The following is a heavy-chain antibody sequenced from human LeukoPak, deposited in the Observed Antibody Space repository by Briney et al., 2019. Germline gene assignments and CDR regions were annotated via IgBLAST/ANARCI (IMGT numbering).Heavy chain of an antibody. Sequence: ASVKVSCKASGGTFSSYAISWVRQAPGQGLEWMGRIIPIFGTANYAQKFQGRVTITTDESTSTAYMELSSLRSEDTAVYYCARDLGVVAAAYYYYYTDVCGKGTTDTVSS. CDR2: IIPIFGTA. CDR1: GGTFSSYA. V-gene: IGHV1-69*05. CDR3: ARDLGVVAAAYYYYYTDV. D-gene: IGHD2-15*01. J-gene: IGHJ6*03.